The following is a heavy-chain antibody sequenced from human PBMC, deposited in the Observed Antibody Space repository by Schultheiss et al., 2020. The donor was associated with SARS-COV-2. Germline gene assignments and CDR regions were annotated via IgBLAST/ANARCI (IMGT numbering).Heavy chain of an antibody. CDR1: GFTFSSHW. J-gene: IGHJ1*01. Sequence: GGSLRLSCAASGFTFSSHWMHWVRQAPGKGLVWVSRMNGDGSSTRYADSVKGRFTISRDNAKNTLYLQMNSLRAEDTAVYYCAREAVAGTTHDCYFQHWGQGTLVTVSS. D-gene: IGHD6-19*01. V-gene: IGHV3-74*01. CDR3: AREAVAGTTHDCYFQH. CDR2: MNGDGSST.